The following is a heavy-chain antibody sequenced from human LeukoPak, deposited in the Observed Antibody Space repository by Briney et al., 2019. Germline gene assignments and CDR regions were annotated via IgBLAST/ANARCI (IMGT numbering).Heavy chain of an antibody. CDR2: MNPHSGNT. CDR1: GYRFTSYD. CDR3: ARGSENNFDSSGPIGF. V-gene: IGHV1-8*01. Sequence: AASVKVSCKTSGYRFTSYDINWVRQTAGHGLECMGWMNPHSGNTGYAQKFQGRLTLPRNTSISTAYMELSSLTSEDTAVYYCARGSENNFDSSGPIGFWGQGTLVTVSS. J-gene: IGHJ4*02. D-gene: IGHD3-9*01.